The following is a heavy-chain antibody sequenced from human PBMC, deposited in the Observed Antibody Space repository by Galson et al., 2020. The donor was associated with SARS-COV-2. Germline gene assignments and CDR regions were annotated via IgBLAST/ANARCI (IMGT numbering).Heavy chain of an antibody. CDR3: ACSVSSGSDWSGALEH. V-gene: IGHV7-4-1*02. CDR1: GYTFTNYD. D-gene: IGHD5-12*01. Sequence: GESLKISCKASGYTFTNYDMNWVRQAPGQGLQCLGWINTNTGKATYAPGFTGRFVFSVDPSVRTAFLRITGLKTEDSATYFCACSVSSGSDWSGALEHWGQGSLVTVSA. J-gene: IGHJ1*01. CDR2: INTNTGKA.